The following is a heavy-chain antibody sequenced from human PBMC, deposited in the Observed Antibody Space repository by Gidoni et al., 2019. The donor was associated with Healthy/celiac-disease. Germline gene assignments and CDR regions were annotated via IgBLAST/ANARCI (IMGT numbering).Heavy chain of an antibody. CDR2: ISSSRSYI. D-gene: IGHD2-2*01. V-gene: IGHV3-21*01. CDR3: ARVGRSSGYCSSTSCYVDYYYGMDV. CDR1: GFTFSSYS. Sequence: EVQLVESGGGLVKPGGSLRLSCAASGFTFSSYSMNWVRQAPGKGLEWVSSISSSRSYIYYADSVKGRFTISRDNAKNSLYLQMNSLRAEDTAVYYCARVGRSSGYCSSTSCYVDYYYGMDVWGQGTTVTVSS. J-gene: IGHJ6*02.